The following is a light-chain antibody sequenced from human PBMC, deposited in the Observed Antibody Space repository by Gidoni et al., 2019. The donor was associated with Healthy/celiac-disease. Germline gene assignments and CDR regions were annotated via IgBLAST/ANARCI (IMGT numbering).Light chain of an antibody. CDR2: GAS. CDR3: QQYGSSWT. CDR1: QSVSSSY. J-gene: IGKJ1*01. V-gene: IGKV3-20*01. Sequence: EIVLTQSPGTLSLSPGERATLSCRASQSVSSSYLAWYQQKPGQAHRLLIYGASSRDTCIPDRFSVSGSGTDFTLTISRLEPEDFAVYYCQQYGSSWTFGQGTKVEIK.